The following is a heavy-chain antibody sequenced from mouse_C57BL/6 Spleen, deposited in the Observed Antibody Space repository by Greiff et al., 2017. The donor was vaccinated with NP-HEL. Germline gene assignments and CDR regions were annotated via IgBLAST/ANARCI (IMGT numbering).Heavy chain of an antibody. Sequence: VQLQQSGAELARPGASVKLSCKASGYTFTSYGISWVKQRTGQGLEWIGEIYPRSGNTYYNEKFKGKATLTADKSSSTAYMELRSLTSEDSAVYFCARSEYYDYDGYYFDDWGQGTTLTVSS. V-gene: IGHV1-81*01. D-gene: IGHD2-4*01. CDR2: IYPRSGNT. J-gene: IGHJ2*01. CDR1: GYTFTSYG. CDR3: ARSEYYDYDGYYFDD.